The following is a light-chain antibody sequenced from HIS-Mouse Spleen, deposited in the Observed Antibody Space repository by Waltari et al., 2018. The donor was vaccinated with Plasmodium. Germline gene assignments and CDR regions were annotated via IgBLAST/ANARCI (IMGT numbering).Light chain of an antibody. CDR3: QQDYNLPFT. CDR1: QSVSSSY. V-gene: IGKV3D-7*01. Sequence: EIVMTQSPATLSLSSGERATLSCRASQSVSSSYLSWYQQKPGQAPRLLLYGSSTRATGIPARFSGSGSGTDFTLTISSLQPEDFAVYYCQQDYNLPFTFGPGTKVDIK. CDR2: GSS. J-gene: IGKJ3*01.